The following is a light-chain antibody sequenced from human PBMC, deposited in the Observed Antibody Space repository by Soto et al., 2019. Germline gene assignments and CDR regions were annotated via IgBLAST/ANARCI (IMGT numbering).Light chain of an antibody. Sequence: QAVVTQPPSASGSPGQSVTISCTGGTSDLGGYNYVSWYQQYPGKAPKLIIYEVTKRPSGVPGRFSGSKSGDTASLTISGLQAADEADYYCSSYTGSNNLDFGGGTQLTVL. J-gene: IGLJ2*01. CDR2: EVT. V-gene: IGLV2-8*01. CDR3: SSYTGSNNLD. CDR1: TSDLGGYNY.